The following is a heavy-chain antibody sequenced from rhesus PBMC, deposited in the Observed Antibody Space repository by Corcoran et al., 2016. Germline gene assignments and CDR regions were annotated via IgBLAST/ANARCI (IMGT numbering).Heavy chain of an antibody. CDR1: GDSISSGYYF. Sequence: QVQLQESGPGLVKPSETLSLTCAVSGDSISSGYYFWSWIRQPPGKGLEWIGYITYNGSTSYNPSLKSRVTIARDTSQNQFSLKLSSVTAADTAVYSCARDWGYWGQGVLVTVSS. CDR3: ARDWGY. D-gene: IGHD3-34*01. CDR2: ITYNGST. V-gene: IGHV4-122*02. J-gene: IGHJ4*01.